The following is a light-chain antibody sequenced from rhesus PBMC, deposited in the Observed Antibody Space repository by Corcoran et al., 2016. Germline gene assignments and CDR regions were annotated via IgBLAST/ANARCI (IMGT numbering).Light chain of an antibody. CDR2: STS. Sequence: DIQMTQSPSSFSASVGDRVTIACRASQTISSFLAWYQQKPGKVPKLLIYSTSSLESGVPSRFSGSGSGTDFTLTISSLQPEDFATYYGQQYDDLPPTFGGGTKVELK. V-gene: IGKV1-44*01. J-gene: IGKJ4*01. CDR1: QTISSF. CDR3: QQYDDLPPT.